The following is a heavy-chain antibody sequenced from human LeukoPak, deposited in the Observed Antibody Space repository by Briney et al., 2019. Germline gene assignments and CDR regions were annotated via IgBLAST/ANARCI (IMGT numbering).Heavy chain of an antibody. Sequence: SVKVSCKASGGTFSSYAISWVRQAPGQGLEWMGRIIPILGIANYAQKFLGRVTITADESTSTAYMELSSLRSEDTAVYYCAREPSTLSYFDYWGQGTLVTVSS. CDR3: AREPSTLSYFDY. CDR1: GGTFSSYA. J-gene: IGHJ4*02. V-gene: IGHV1-69*04. CDR2: IIPILGIA.